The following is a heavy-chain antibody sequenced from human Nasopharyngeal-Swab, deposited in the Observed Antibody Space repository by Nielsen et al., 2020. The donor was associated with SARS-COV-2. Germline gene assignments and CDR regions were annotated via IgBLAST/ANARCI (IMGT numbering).Heavy chain of an antibody. V-gene: IGHV7-4-1*02. CDR1: GYTFTSYA. CDR3: ARDHNSWSGNWFDP. D-gene: IGHD6-13*01. Sequence: ASVKVSCKASGYTFTSYAMNWVRQAPGQGLEWMGWINTNTGNPTYAQGFTGRFVFSLDTSVNTAYLQISRLKAEDTAVYYCARDHNSWSGNWFDPWGQGTLVTVSS. CDR2: INTNTGNP. J-gene: IGHJ5*02.